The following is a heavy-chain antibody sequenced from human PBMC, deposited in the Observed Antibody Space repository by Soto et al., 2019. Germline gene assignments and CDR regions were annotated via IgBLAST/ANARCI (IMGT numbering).Heavy chain of an antibody. Sequence: QVQLVESGGGVVQPGRSLRLSCAASGFTFSSYGMHWVRQAPGKGLEWVAVISYDGSNKYYADSVKGRFTISRDNAKHTLYLQMNSLRAEDTAVYYCAQELPYYGDYWPYYYSGMAVWGQGTTVTVSS. CDR2: ISYDGSNK. CDR1: GFTFSSYG. CDR3: AQELPYYGDYWPYYYSGMAV. V-gene: IGHV3-30*18. J-gene: IGHJ6*02. D-gene: IGHD4-17*01.